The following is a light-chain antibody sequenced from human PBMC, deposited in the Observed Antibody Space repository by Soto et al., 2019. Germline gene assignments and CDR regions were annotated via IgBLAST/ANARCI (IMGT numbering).Light chain of an antibody. CDR3: QQYDNSPYT. Sequence: EIVFTQSPATLSLSPGERATLSCRASQSVSSNLAWYQQKPGQAPRLLIYAASSRATGIPDRFSGSGSGTDFTLTISRLEPEDIAVYYCQQYDNSPYTFGQGTKVDIK. V-gene: IGKV3-20*01. CDR2: AAS. CDR1: QSVSSN. J-gene: IGKJ2*01.